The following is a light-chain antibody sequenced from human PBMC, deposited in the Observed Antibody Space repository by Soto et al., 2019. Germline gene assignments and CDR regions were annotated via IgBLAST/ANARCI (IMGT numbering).Light chain of an antibody. Sequence: EIVLTQSPGTLSLSPGERATLSCRASQSVSSSYLAWNQQKSGQAPRLLIYGASSRATGIPDRFSGSGSGTDFTLTISRLEPEDFAVYYCQQCATSPPTFGQGTKVDIK. J-gene: IGKJ1*01. V-gene: IGKV3-20*01. CDR1: QSVSSSY. CDR2: GAS. CDR3: QQCATSPPT.